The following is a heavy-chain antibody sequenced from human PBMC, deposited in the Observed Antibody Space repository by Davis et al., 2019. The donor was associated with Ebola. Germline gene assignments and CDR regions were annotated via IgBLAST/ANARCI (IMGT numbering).Heavy chain of an antibody. D-gene: IGHD2-21*02. Sequence: PGGSLRLSCADSGFTFSSDGMSWVRQAPGKGLELVSAISKSGGSTYYAGSVKGRFTISRDNSKNTLYLQMDSLRADDTAIHYCVKGGVYCGGGCKAADIWGQGTMVTVSS. J-gene: IGHJ3*02. CDR2: ISKSGGST. CDR3: VKGGVYCGGGCKAADI. V-gene: IGHV3-23*01. CDR1: GFTFSSDG.